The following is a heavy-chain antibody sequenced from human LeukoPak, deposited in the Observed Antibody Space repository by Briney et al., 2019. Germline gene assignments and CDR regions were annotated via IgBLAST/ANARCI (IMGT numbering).Heavy chain of an antibody. CDR3: ARDRAPYYYDSSGYDY. V-gene: IGHV3-21*01. CDR2: ISSSSSYI. CDR1: GFTFSSYS. J-gene: IGHJ4*02. D-gene: IGHD3-22*01. Sequence: GGSLRLSCAASGFTFSSYSMNWVRQAPGKGLEWVSSISSSSSYIYYADSVKGRLTISRDNAKNSLYLQMNSLRAEDTAVYYCARDRAPYYYDSSGYDYWGQGTLVTVSS.